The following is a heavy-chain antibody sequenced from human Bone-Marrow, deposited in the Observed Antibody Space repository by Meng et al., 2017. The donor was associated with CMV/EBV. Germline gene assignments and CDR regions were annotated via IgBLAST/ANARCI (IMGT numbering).Heavy chain of an antibody. CDR3: ARVKGYCGSTSCSPPIDY. Sequence: SETLSLTCTVSGGSVSSGSYYWSWIRQPPGKGLEWIGYIYYSGSTNYNPSLKSRVTISVDTSKNQFSLKLSSVTAADTAVYYCARVKGYCGSTSCSPPIDYWGQGTLVTVSS. CDR2: IYYSGST. CDR1: GGSVSSGSYY. J-gene: IGHJ4*02. V-gene: IGHV4-61*01. D-gene: IGHD2-2*01.